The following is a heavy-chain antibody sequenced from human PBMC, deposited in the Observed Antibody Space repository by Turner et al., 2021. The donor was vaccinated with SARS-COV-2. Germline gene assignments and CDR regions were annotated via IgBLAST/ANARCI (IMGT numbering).Heavy chain of an antibody. CDR1: GGSISSSSDY. V-gene: IGHV4-39*01. CDR2: IYYSGST. D-gene: IGHD6-13*01. J-gene: IGHJ2*01. Sequence: QLPLQESGPGLVKPSETLSLTCTVSGGSISSSSDYWGWIRQTPGKGLELIGSIYYSGSTYYDPSLKSRVTISVDTSKNQFSLKLSSVTAADTAVYYCATLVARQLVKAGWYFDLWGRGTLVTVSS. CDR3: ATLVARQLVKAGWYFDL.